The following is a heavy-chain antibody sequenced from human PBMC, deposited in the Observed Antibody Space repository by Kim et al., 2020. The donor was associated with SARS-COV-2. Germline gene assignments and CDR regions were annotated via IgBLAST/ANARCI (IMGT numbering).Heavy chain of an antibody. Sequence: GESLKISCKGSGYSFTSYWISWVRQMPGKGLEWMGRIDPSDSYTNYSPSFQGHVTISADKSISTAYLQWSSLKASDTAMYYCARLEARGASGGSWPGRGYYYYGMDVWGQGTTVTVSS. J-gene: IGHJ6*02. CDR3: ARLEARGASGGSWPGRGYYYYGMDV. D-gene: IGHD2-15*01. V-gene: IGHV5-10-1*01. CDR2: IDPSDSYT. CDR1: GYSFTSYW.